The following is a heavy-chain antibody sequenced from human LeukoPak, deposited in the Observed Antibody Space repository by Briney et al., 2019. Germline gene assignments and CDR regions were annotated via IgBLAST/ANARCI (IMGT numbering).Heavy chain of an antibody. V-gene: IGHV3-33*01. CDR3: AGDTTFGDFNY. J-gene: IGHJ4*02. CDR1: GFTFSVYG. CDR2: IWYDGSNQ. Sequence: GGSLRLSCAASGFTFSVYGMHWVRQAPGKGLEWVAVIWYDGSNQYYADSVKGRFTISRDNSKNTLYLQMNSLRAEDTAVYYCAGDTTFGDFNYWGQGTLVTVSS. D-gene: IGHD3-10*02.